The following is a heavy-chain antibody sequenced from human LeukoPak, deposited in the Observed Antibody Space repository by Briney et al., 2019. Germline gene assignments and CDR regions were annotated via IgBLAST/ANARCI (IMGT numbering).Heavy chain of an antibody. CDR1: GGSISSSSYY. J-gene: IGHJ4*02. D-gene: IGHD3-10*01. Sequence: SETLSLTCSVSGGSISSSSYYWGWIRQPPGKGLEWIGSIYYGGSTYYNPSLKSRVTVSVDTSKNQFSLKLSSVTAADTAVYYCARTITMVRGAPLVFDYWGQGNLVTVSS. CDR3: ARTITMVRGAPLVFDY. V-gene: IGHV4-39*01. CDR2: IYYGGST.